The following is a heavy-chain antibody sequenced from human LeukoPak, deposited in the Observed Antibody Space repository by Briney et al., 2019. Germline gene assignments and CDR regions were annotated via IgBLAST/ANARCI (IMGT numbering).Heavy chain of an antibody. CDR3: ARVFGAYESRGFDH. J-gene: IGHJ4*02. Sequence: SETLSLTCTVSGGSIGSYYWSWFRQPPGKGLEWIGYIYYSGSTNYNPSLKSRVTISVDTSKNQFSLKLSSVSAADTAVYYCARVFGAYESRGFDHWGQGTLVTVSP. D-gene: IGHD3-22*01. CDR2: IYYSGST. V-gene: IGHV4-59*01. CDR1: GGSIGSYY.